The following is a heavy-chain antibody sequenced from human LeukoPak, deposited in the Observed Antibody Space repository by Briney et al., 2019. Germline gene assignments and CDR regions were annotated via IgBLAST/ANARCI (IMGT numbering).Heavy chain of an antibody. Sequence: ASVKVSCKASGYTFTSYDINWVRHATGQGLGWMGWMNPNSGNTGYAQKFQGRVTMTRNTSISTAYMELSSLRSEDTAVYYCARALGYCSGGSCSNYYYYGMDVWGQGATVTVSS. J-gene: IGHJ6*02. V-gene: IGHV1-8*01. D-gene: IGHD2-15*01. CDR3: ARALGYCSGGSCSNYYYYGMDV. CDR2: MNPNSGNT. CDR1: GYTFTSYD.